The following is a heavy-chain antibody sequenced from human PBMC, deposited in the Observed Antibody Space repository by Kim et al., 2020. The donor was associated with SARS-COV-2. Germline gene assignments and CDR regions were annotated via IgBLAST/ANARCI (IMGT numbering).Heavy chain of an antibody. D-gene: IGHD1-1*01. J-gene: IGHJ4*02. CDR1: GGSISSYC. CDR3: ARGLGDGYKWND. V-gene: IGHV4-4*07. Sequence: SETLSLTCTVSGGSISSYCWSWIRQPAGKGLEWIGRICPSENTNYNPSLKSRVTMSADTSKNQFSLKLNSVTAADTAVYYCARGLGDGYKWNDWGQGTLVTVSS. CDR2: ICPSENT.